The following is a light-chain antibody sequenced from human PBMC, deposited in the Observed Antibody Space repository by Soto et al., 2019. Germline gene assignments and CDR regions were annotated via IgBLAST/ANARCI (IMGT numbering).Light chain of an antibody. CDR1: QSVSSSY. CDR3: QQYGSSPPLT. J-gene: IGKJ4*01. Sequence: EIVMTQSPATLSVSPGERATLSCRASQSVSSSYLAWYQQKPGQAPRLLIYGASSRATGIPDRFSGSGSGADFTLTIIRLEPEDFAVYYCQQYGSSPPLTFGGGTKVDIK. V-gene: IGKV3-20*01. CDR2: GAS.